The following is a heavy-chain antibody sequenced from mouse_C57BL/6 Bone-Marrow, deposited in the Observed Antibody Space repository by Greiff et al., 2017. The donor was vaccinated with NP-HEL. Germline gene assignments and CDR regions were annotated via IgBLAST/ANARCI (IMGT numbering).Heavy chain of an antibody. CDR3: ARSGDYDGGDYYAMDY. J-gene: IGHJ4*01. Sequence: QVQLQQPGAELVRPGSSVKLSCKASGYTFTSYWMDWVKQRPGQGLEWIGNIYPSDSETHYNQKFKDKATLTVDKSSSTAYMQLSSLTSEDSAVYYCARSGDYDGGDYYAMDYWGQGTSVTVSS. CDR2: IYPSDSET. CDR1: GYTFTSYW. D-gene: IGHD2-4*01. V-gene: IGHV1-61*01.